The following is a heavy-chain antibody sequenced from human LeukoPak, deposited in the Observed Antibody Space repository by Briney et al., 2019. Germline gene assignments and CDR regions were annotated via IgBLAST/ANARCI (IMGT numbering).Heavy chain of an antibody. CDR2: IFYNGNT. Sequence: SETLSLTCTVSGGSLSSHYWSWIRQPPGKGLEWIGCIFYNGNTDYNPSLKSRVTISVDTSKNQFSLKLSSVTAADTAVYYCAEGSSGYDLTSYYYYYYMDVWGKGTTVTVSS. J-gene: IGHJ6*03. CDR1: GGSLSSHY. D-gene: IGHD5-12*01. V-gene: IGHV4-59*08. CDR3: AEGSSGYDLTSYYYYYYMDV.